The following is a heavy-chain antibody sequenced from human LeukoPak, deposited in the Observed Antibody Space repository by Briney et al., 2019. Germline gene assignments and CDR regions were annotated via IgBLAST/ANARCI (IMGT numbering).Heavy chain of an antibody. CDR2: VYYSGST. D-gene: IGHD2-21*01. CDR1: GGSISSNIHY. CDR3: ARHLAARLGGARFSDY. J-gene: IGHJ4*02. V-gene: IGHV4-39*01. Sequence: KASETLSLTCTVSGGSISSNIHYWGWVRQPPGEGLEWVGSVYYSGSTYYNPSLKSRVTISVDTSNNHFSLKLSSVTAADTAVYYCARHLAARLGGARFSDYWGQGTLVTVS.